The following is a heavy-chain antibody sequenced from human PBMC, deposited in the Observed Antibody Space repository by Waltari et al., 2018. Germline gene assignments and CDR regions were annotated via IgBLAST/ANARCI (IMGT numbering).Heavy chain of an antibody. CDR3: ARSLRNCSSTSCYTGGRGLFDY. CDR1: GFTFSSYS. V-gene: IGHV3-21*01. J-gene: IGHJ4*02. D-gene: IGHD2-2*02. CDR2: ISSSSSYI. Sequence: EVQLVESGGGLVKPGGSLRLSCAASGFTFSSYSMNWVRQAPGKGLEWVSSISSSSSYIYYADSVKGRFTISRDNAKNSLYLQMNSLRAEDTAVYYCARSLRNCSSTSCYTGGRGLFDYWGQGTLVTVSS.